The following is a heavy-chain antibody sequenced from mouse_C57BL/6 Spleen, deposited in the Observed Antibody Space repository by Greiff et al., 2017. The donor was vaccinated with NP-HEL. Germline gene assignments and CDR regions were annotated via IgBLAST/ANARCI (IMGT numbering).Heavy chain of an antibody. J-gene: IGHJ2*01. D-gene: IGHD4-1*01. V-gene: IGHV7-3*01. Sequence: EVKLVESGGGLVQPGGSLSLSCAASGFTFTDYYMSWVRQPPGKALEWLGFIRNKANGYTTEYSASVKGRFTISRDNSQSILYLQMNALRAEDSATYYCARMETGTVYYFDYWGQGTTLTVSS. CDR1: GFTFTDYY. CDR3: ARMETGTVYYFDY. CDR2: IRNKANGYTT.